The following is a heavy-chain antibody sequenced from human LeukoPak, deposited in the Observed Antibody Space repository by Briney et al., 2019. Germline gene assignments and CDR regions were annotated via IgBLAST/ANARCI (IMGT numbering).Heavy chain of an antibody. D-gene: IGHD2-21*01. V-gene: IGHV3-21*01. J-gene: IGHJ4*02. CDR1: GFTFSSYS. CDR2: ISSSSSYI. Sequence: MTGGSLRLSCAASGFTFSSYSMNWVRQAPGKGLEWVSSISSSSSYIYYADSVKGRFTISRDNAKNSLYLQMSSLRAEDTAVYYCAKEFNRGLPDYWGQGTLVTVPS. CDR3: AKEFNRGLPDY.